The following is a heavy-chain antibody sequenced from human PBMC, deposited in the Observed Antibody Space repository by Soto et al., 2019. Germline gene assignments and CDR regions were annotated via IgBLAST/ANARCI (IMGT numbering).Heavy chain of an antibody. CDR2: IYYSGST. Sequence: SETLSLTCTVSGGSISSYYWSWIRQPPGKGLEWIGYIYYSGSTNYNPSLKSRVTISVDTSKNQFSLKLSSVTAADTAVYYCARVGADTSSSSSYFDYWGQGTLVTVSS. V-gene: IGHV4-59*01. D-gene: IGHD6-6*01. J-gene: IGHJ4*02. CDR3: ARVGADTSSSSSYFDY. CDR1: GGSISSYY.